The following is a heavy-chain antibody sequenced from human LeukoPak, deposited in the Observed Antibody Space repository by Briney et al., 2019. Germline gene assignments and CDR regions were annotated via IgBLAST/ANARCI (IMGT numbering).Heavy chain of an antibody. CDR1: GGSISSSGYY. J-gene: IGHJ5*02. Sequence: SETLSLTCTVSGGSISSSGYYWGWIRQPPGKGLEWIGTIYYSGSTSYNPSLKSRVTISVDTSKNQFSLKLSSVTAADTAVYYCARSASKGWFDPWGQGTLVTVSS. V-gene: IGHV4-39*07. CDR2: IYYSGST. CDR3: ARSASKGWFDP.